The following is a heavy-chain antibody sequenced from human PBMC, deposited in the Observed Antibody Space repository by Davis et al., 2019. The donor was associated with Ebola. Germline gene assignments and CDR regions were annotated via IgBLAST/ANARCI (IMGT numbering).Heavy chain of an antibody. CDR1: GFTFTNYA. D-gene: IGHD2-2*01. CDR3: AKGLYCSSSTCHEGGWFGP. Sequence: GESLKISCGASGFTFTNYAMSWVRQAPGKGLEWVSSVSGSGSSTYGTDSVKGRFTISRDNSKNTLYLQMHSLRAEDTAVYYCAKGLYCSSSTCHEGGWFGPWGQGTLVTVSS. CDR2: VSGSGSST. V-gene: IGHV3-23*01. J-gene: IGHJ5*02.